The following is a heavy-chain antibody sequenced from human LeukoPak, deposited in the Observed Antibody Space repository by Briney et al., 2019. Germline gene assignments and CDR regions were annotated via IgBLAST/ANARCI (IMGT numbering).Heavy chain of an antibody. J-gene: IGHJ4*02. D-gene: IGHD1-26*01. CDR1: GFTFSSYS. Sequence: PGGSLRLSCAASGFTFSSYSMNWVRQAPGKGLEWVSYISSSSTIYYADFVKGRFTISRDNAKNSLYLQMNSLRAEDTAVYYCAKQSGSYAGYFDYWGQGTLVTVSS. CDR2: ISSSSTI. CDR3: AKQSGSYAGYFDY. V-gene: IGHV3-48*01.